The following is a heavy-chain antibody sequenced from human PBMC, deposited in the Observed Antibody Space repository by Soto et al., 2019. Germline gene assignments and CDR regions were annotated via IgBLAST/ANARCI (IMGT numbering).Heavy chain of an antibody. CDR1: GGSFSGYY. D-gene: IGHD2-15*01. V-gene: IGHV4-34*01. Sequence: QVQLQQWGAGLLKPSETLSLTCAVYGGSFSGYYWSWIRHPPGKGLEWIGEINHSGSTNYNQSLKSRVTISVDTSKNPFSPKLSSVTAADTAVYYCARLRPRDIVVVVTARTGRRSVFDYWGQGTLVTVSS. CDR2: INHSGST. J-gene: IGHJ4*02. CDR3: ARLRPRDIVVVVTARTGRRSVFDY.